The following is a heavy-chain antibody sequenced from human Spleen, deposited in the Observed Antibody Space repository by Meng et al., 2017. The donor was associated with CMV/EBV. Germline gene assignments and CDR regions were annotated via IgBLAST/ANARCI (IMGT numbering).Heavy chain of an antibody. CDR3: ARVEITMVRGLTVGYYYGMDV. V-gene: IGHV3-53*01. J-gene: IGHJ6*02. CDR2: IYSGDRT. CDR1: GFTVSSNY. D-gene: IGHD3-10*01. Sequence: GESLKISCAASGFTVSSNYMSWVRRAPGKGLEWVSVIYSGDRTYYADSVKGRFTISRDNSKNTLYLHMNSLRAEDTAVYYCARVEITMVRGLTVGYYYGMDVWGQGTTVTVSS.